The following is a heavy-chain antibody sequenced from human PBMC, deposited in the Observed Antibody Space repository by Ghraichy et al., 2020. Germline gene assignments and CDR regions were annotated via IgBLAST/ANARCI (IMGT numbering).Heavy chain of an antibody. J-gene: IGHJ5*02. D-gene: IGHD3-16*01. CDR3: AKRGGGAFDP. V-gene: IGHV4-61*02. CDR2: IFINGNT. Sequence: SETLSLTCTVSRGSISSGGYYWSWIRQPAGKGLEWIGRIFINGNTNYNPSLKSRVSMSVDAANNQMSLRLTSVTAADTAVYYCAKRGGGAFDPWGQGTLVTVSS. CDR1: RGSISSGGYY.